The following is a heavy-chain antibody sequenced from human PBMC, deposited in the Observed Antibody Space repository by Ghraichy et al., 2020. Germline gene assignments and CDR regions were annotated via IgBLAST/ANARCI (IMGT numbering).Heavy chain of an antibody. CDR3: ALNGPGGSASFHS. CDR2: IFWNDDT. Sequence: XGPTLVKPTQTLTLTCTFSGFSLTTNGVGVGWFRQPPGKALEWLAIIFWNDDTRHSPSLKSRLTIAKDTSKNQVVLTVTNVDPVDTAPYYCALNGPGGSASFHSWGQGTLVTVSS. V-gene: IGHV2-5*01. J-gene: IGHJ4*02. D-gene: IGHD3-10*01. CDR1: GFSLTTNGVG.